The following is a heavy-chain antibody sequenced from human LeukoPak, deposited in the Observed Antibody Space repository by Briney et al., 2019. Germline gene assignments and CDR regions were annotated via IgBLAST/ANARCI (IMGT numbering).Heavy chain of an antibody. V-gene: IGHV4-38-2*02. Sequence: SETLSLTCTVSGYSISSGYYWGWIRQPPGKGLEWIGYIYYSGSTYYNPSLKSRVTISVDTSKNQFSLKLSSVTAADTAVYYCARAQYYYDSSGPIDYWGQGTLVTVSS. J-gene: IGHJ4*02. CDR3: ARAQYYYDSSGPIDY. CDR2: IYYSGST. CDR1: GYSISSGYY. D-gene: IGHD3-22*01.